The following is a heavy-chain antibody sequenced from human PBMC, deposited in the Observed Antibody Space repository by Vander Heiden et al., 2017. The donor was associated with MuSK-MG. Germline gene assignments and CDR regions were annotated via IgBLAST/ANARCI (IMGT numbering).Heavy chain of an antibody. CDR3: ARDVGATGSSKDAFDI. D-gene: IGHD2-2*01. J-gene: IGHJ3*02. Sequence: QVQLQESAPGPVQPSEPLSLTRTVSCGPTSSYYRSWLRQAPGKGLEWTGYPPSSGSTNYNPSLKSRVTISVDTSKNQFSLRLSSVTAADKAVYYCARDVGATGSSKDAFDIWGQGTMVTVSS. CDR2: PPSSGST. CDR1: CGPTSSYY. V-gene: IGHV4-59*01.